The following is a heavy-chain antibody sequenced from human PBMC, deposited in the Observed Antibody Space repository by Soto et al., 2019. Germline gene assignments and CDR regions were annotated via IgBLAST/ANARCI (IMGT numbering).Heavy chain of an antibody. CDR2: INPTSGDT. Sequence: QVQLVQSGAEVREPGASVKVSCKASGYAFTNYYLHWVRQGPGQGLEWMGLINPTSGDTDYAQTFKGSAIMAGDTSTGPLYMELTSLRSADGAVHFCARRYRYYGACTSGTDVRGPGPRVSVSS. V-gene: IGHV1-46*03. D-gene: IGHD4-17*01. CDR1: GYAFTNYY. J-gene: IGHJ6*02. CDR3: ARRYRYYGACTSGTDV.